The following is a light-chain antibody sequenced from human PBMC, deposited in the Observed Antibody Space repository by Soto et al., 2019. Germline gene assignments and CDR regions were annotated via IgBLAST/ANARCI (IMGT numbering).Light chain of an antibody. Sequence: QAVVTQPPSASGTPGQRVTISCSGGSSNIKTNGVSWYQQVPGAAPKLLIYSNNQRPSGAPDRFTGSKSGTSASLAIAGLQSEDEATYHCATWDDSLNGLIFGGGTKVTVL. J-gene: IGLJ2*01. CDR3: ATWDDSLNGLI. CDR2: SNN. CDR1: SSNIKTNG. V-gene: IGLV1-44*01.